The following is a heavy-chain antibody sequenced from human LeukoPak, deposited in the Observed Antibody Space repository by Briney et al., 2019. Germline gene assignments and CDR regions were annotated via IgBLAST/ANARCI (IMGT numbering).Heavy chain of an antibody. CDR2: ISSSSSYI. Sequence: GGSLRLSCAASGFTFSSYSMNWVRQAPGKGLEWVSSISSSSSYIYYADSVKGRFTISRDNAKNSLYLQMNSLRAEGTAVYYCASSFLSGSYSVPGFDYWGQGTLVTVSS. CDR1: GFTFSSYS. D-gene: IGHD1-26*01. CDR3: ASSFLSGSYSVPGFDY. J-gene: IGHJ4*02. V-gene: IGHV3-21*01.